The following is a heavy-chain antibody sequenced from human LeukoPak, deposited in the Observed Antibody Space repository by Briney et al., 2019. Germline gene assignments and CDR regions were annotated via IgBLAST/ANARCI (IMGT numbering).Heavy chain of an antibody. CDR2: IYYSGST. D-gene: IGHD3-3*01. V-gene: IGHV4-39*01. J-gene: IGHJ3*02. Sequence: SETLSLTCTVSGGSISSSSYYWGWIRQPPGKGLEWIGSIYYSGSTYYNPSLKSRVTISVDTSKNQFPLKLSSVTAADTAVYYCARLPKITIFGVVTLGAFDIWGQGTMVTVSS. CDR1: GGSISSSSYY. CDR3: ARLPKITIFGVVTLGAFDI.